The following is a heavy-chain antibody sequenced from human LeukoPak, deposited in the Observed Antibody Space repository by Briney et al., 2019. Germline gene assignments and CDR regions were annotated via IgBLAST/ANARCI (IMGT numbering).Heavy chain of an antibody. D-gene: IGHD3-10*01. CDR3: ARGFTGGFDP. CDR2: MRNDGSQI. V-gene: IGHV3-30*02. Sequence: GGSLRLSCVASGCTFSNYDMHWVRQAPGKGLEWVASMRNDGSQIYHADSVKGRFTISRDNSKNTLYLQMNSLRAGDTAVYYCARGFTGGFDPWGQGTLVIVSS. J-gene: IGHJ5*02. CDR1: GCTFSNYD.